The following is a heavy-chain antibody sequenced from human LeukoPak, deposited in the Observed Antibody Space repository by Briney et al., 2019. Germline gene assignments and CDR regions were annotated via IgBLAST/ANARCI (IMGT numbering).Heavy chain of an antibody. J-gene: IGHJ5*02. CDR1: GGSMSRYY. CDR2: IYYRGNT. CDR3: AREKGKHYDSRGLAPEGYDP. V-gene: IGHV4-59*01. Sequence: SDTLSLTCTVSGGSMSRYYWSCLRHPPGKGLEWFGYIYYRGNTNYNPSLKSRVTISVDASKTQISLTLSSVTAADTAVYYCAREKGKHYDSRGLAPEGYDPGGQGTVATVTS. D-gene: IGHD3-22*01.